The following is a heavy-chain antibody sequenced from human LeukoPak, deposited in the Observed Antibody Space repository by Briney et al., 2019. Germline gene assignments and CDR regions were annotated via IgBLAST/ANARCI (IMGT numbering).Heavy chain of an antibody. CDR3: AKQSYARSLGE. D-gene: IGHD2-8*01. CDR1: GFNFGDYS. J-gene: IGHJ4*02. Sequence: PGRSLRLSCTASGFNFGDYSLSWFRQAPGVGLEWISTTNSGGTSTYYAESVKGRFTISRDNSKNTLYLQMSSLRVEDTAVYYCAKQSYARSLGEGGPGTLVSVSS. V-gene: IGHV3-23*01. CDR2: TNSGGTST.